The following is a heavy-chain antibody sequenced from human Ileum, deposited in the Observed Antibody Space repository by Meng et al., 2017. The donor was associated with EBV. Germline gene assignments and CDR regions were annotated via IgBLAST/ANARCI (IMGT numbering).Heavy chain of an antibody. Sequence: HLREAGPGLVKPSESMSLPCSVSGGSFSSRKYYWGWIRQPPGKALEWIASIYYSGTTYYNPSLQSRVSISVDKSKNQVSLNMTSMTAADTAVYYCASRELAPFDYWGQGTLVTVSS. CDR1: GGSFSSRKYY. CDR2: IYYSGTT. D-gene: IGHD1-26*01. V-gene: IGHV4-39*07. CDR3: ASRELAPFDY. J-gene: IGHJ4*02.